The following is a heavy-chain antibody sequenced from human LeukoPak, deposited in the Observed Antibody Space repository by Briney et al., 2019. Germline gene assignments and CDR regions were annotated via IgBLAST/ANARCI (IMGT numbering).Heavy chain of an antibody. CDR2: IYYSGST. Sequence: SETLSLTCTVSGGSINSYYWSWIRQPPGKGLEWIGYIYYSGSTYYNPSLKSRVTISVDTSKNQFSLKLSSVTAADTAVYYCARGCSSTSCQGFYGMDVWGQGTTVTVSS. V-gene: IGHV4-59*06. CDR3: ARGCSSTSCQGFYGMDV. D-gene: IGHD2-2*01. CDR1: GGSINSYY. J-gene: IGHJ6*02.